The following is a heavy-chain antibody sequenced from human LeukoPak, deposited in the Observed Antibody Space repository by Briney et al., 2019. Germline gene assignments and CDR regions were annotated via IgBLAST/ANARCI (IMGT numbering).Heavy chain of an antibody. CDR2: IYPDDSNT. D-gene: IGHD6-6*01. CDR3: ARPLSSSSFDAFDI. J-gene: IGHJ3*02. Sequence: GESLKISCQGSGYNFTNYWIGWVRQMPGQGLEWMGIIYPDDSNTIYGPSFQGQVTISADKSTNTAYLEWSSLKASDTAIYYCARPLSSSSFDAFDIWGQGTMVTVSS. CDR1: GYNFTNYW. V-gene: IGHV5-51*01.